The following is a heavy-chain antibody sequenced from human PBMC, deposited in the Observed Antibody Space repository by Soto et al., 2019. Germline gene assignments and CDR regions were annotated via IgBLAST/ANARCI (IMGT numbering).Heavy chain of an antibody. V-gene: IGHV1-46*01. Sequence: GASVKVSCKASGFSFSSHFIHWVRQAPGRGLEWVGILSLSGGNANYAQKLQGRVAMYRDTSTNTAFMELSSLRSEDTAVYYCARAPYSRSSFSLDFWGQGTLVTVSS. CDR3: ARAPYSRSSFSLDF. CDR1: GFSFSSHF. J-gene: IGHJ4*02. D-gene: IGHD6-6*01. CDR2: LSLSGGNA.